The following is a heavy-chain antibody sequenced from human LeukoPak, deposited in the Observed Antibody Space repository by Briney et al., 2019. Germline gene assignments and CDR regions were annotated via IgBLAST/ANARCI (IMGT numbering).Heavy chain of an antibody. Sequence: ASVKVSCKASGYTFTSYGISWLRQAPGQGLEWMGWISAYNGNTNYAQKLQGRVTMTTDTSTSTAYMELRSLRSDATAVYYCARDSNDYGDYGGDYWGQGTLVTVSS. D-gene: IGHD4-17*01. CDR3: ARDSNDYGDYGGDY. V-gene: IGHV1-18*01. CDR2: ISAYNGNT. CDR1: GYTFTSYG. J-gene: IGHJ4*02.